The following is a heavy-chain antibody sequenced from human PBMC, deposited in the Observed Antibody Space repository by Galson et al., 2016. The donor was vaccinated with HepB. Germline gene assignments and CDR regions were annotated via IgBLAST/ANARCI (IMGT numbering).Heavy chain of an antibody. D-gene: IGHD1-26*01. J-gene: IGHJ2*01. CDR2: ILGGSGSA. CDR1: GFAFSNYA. V-gene: IGHV3-23*01. CDR3: SKDFREVGTTVWYFDL. Sequence: SLRLSCAASGFAFSNYAMNWVRQAPGKGLEWVSGILGGSGSAYYADSVKGRFTISRDNSKSTLFLPMNSLRAEDTAVYYCSKDFREVGTTVWYFDLWGRGTLVSVSS.